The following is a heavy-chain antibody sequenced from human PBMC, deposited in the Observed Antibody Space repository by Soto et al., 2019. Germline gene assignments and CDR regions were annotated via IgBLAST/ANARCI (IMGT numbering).Heavy chain of an antibody. J-gene: IGHJ3*02. D-gene: IGHD3-10*01. CDR3: ARDRITLANDAFDI. Sequence: PSETLSLTCTVPRGSISSYYWSWIRQPAGKGLEWIGRIYTSGSTNYNPSLKSRVTMSVDTSKNQFSLNLSSVTAAADTDVYYCARDRITLANDAFDIWGQGTMVTVSS. CDR1: RGSISSYY. CDR2: IYTSGST. V-gene: IGHV4-4*07.